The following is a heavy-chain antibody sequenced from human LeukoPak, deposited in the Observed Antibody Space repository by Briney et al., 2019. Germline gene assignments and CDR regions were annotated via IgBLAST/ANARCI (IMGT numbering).Heavy chain of an antibody. D-gene: IGHD1-26*01. Sequence: ASVKVSCKASGYTFTSYAMHWVRQAPGQRLEWMGWINAGNGNTKYSQKFQGRVTMTTDTSTSTAYMELRSLRSDDTAVYYCARACIVGAFYYYYMDVWGKGTTVTVSS. J-gene: IGHJ6*03. V-gene: IGHV1-3*01. CDR3: ARACIVGAFYYYYMDV. CDR1: GYTFTSYA. CDR2: INAGNGNT.